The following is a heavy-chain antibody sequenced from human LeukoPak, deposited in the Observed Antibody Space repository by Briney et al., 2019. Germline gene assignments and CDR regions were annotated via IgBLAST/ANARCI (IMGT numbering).Heavy chain of an antibody. J-gene: IGHJ4*02. D-gene: IGHD3-10*01. Sequence: GGSLRLSCAASGFTFSSYTMNWVRQAPGKGLEWVSTISSSSSYIYYADSVKGRFTISRDNAKNSLYLQMNSLRAEDTAVYYWRASGSLDYWGQGTLVTVSS. CDR1: GFTFSSYT. CDR2: ISSSSSYI. CDR3: RASGSLDY. V-gene: IGHV3-21*01.